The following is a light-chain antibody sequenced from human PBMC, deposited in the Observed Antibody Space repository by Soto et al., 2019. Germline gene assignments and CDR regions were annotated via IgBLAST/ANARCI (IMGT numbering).Light chain of an antibody. V-gene: IGKV3D-15*01. J-gene: IGKJ1*01. Sequence: IVMTQSPATLSVSPGQRATLSCRASQSVSTNLAWYQQKPGQAPRLLIYGASTRATGIPARFSGSGPGTEFTLAISGLQSDYLAVYYCQQYSNWPPWTFGQGTRVDFK. CDR2: GAS. CDR1: QSVSTN. CDR3: QQYSNWPPWT.